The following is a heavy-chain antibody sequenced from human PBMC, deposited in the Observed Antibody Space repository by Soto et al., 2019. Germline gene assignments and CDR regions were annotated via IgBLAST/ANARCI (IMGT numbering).Heavy chain of an antibody. V-gene: IGHV1-69*02. CDR1: GGTFSSYT. Sequence: ASVKVSCKASGGTFSSYTISWVRQAPGQGLEWMGRIIPILGIANYAQKFQGRVTITADKSTSTAYMELSSLGSEETAVYYCARVRVTDVLGLPGGYMDVWGKGTTVTVSS. D-gene: IGHD2-21*02. J-gene: IGHJ6*03. CDR2: IIPILGIA. CDR3: ARVRVTDVLGLPGGYMDV.